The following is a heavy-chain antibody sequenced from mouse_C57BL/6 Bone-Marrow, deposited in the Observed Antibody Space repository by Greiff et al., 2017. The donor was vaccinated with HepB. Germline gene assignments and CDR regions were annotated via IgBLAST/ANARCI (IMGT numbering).Heavy chain of an antibody. J-gene: IGHJ4*01. CDR2: ISDGGSYT. Sequence: DVKLVESGGGLVKPGGSLKLSCAASGFTFSSYAMSWVRQTPEKRLEWVATISDGGSYTYYPDNVKGRFTISRDNAKNNLYLQMSHLKSEDTAMYYCARDSSGWDAMDYWGQGTSVTVSS. CDR1: GFTFSSYA. V-gene: IGHV5-4*01. D-gene: IGHD3-2*02. CDR3: ARDSSGWDAMDY.